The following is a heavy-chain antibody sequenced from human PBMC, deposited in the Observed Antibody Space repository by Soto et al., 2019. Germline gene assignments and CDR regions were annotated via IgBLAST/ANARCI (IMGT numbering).Heavy chain of an antibody. CDR1: GFTFSSYW. CDR3: ARDRDYNILTDSYDAFDL. Sequence: PGGSLRLSCAASGFTFSSYWMTWVRQAPGKGLEWVANINQDGSQKYYVDSVKGRFTISRDNAKSSLYLQVNSLRVEDAAVYYCARDRDYNILTDSYDAFDLWGQGTMVTVSS. V-gene: IGHV3-7*01. CDR2: INQDGSQK. J-gene: IGHJ3*01. D-gene: IGHD3-9*01.